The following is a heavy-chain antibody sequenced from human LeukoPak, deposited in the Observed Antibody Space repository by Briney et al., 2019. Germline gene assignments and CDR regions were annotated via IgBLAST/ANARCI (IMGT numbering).Heavy chain of an antibody. CDR3: ARETSSGWYDY. V-gene: IGHV4-4*07. CDR2: IYTSGST. CDR1: GGSISSYY. J-gene: IGHJ4*02. Sequence: SETLSLTCTVSGGSISSYYWSWIRQPAGKGLEWIGRIYTSGSTNYNPSLKSRVTISVDKSKNQFSLKLSSVTAADTAVYYCARETSSGWYDYWGQRTLVTVSS. D-gene: IGHD6-19*01.